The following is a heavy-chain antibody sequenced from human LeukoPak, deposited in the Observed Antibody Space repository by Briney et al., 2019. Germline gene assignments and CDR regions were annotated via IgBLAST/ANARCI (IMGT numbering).Heavy chain of an antibody. CDR3: ARSYSNYLRAFGS. J-gene: IGHJ3*02. D-gene: IGHD4-11*01. V-gene: IGHV4-59*01. CDR1: GGSITAYY. Sequence: SETLSLTCSVYGGSITAYYWSWIRQPPGKGLEWIGYIYYSGSTDYNPSLKSRVTISVDTSKNQFSLKLSSVTAADTAVYYCARSYSNYLRAFGSWGQGTMVTVSS. CDR2: IYYSGST.